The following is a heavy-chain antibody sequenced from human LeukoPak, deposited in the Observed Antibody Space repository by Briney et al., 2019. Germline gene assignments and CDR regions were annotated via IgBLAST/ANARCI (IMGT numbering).Heavy chain of an antibody. D-gene: IGHD7-27*01. V-gene: IGHV1-69*13. Sequence: SVKVSCKASGGTFSSYAISWVRQAPGQGLEWMGGIIPIFGTANYAQKFQGRVTITADESTSTAYMELSSLRSEDTAVYYCARADPQTGPYYYYGMDVWGQGTTVTVSS. CDR2: IIPIFGTA. J-gene: IGHJ6*02. CDR1: GGTFSSYA. CDR3: ARADPQTGPYYYYGMDV.